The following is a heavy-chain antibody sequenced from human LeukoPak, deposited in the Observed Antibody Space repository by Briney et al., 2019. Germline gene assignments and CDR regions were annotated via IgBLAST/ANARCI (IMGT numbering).Heavy chain of an antibody. Sequence: SETLSLTCTVSGGSISSSSHYWGWIRQPPGKGLELIGSIRYSGRTYYQPSLKSRVSLSVDTSKNQLLLNLRSVTAADTAMYYCAREFNGSPDYLGQGTLVTVSS. J-gene: IGHJ4*02. V-gene: IGHV4-39*02. CDR1: GGSISSSSHY. D-gene: IGHD6-25*01. CDR3: AREFNGSPDY. CDR2: IRYSGRT.